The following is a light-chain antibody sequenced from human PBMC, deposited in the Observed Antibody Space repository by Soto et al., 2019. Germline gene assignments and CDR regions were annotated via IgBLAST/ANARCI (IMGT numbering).Light chain of an antibody. Sequence: EIVLTQSRATLSLSPGERANLSCRATQSVSWYLAWYQQKPGLAPRLLIYDASKRAAGIPARFSGSGSETDFTLTISSLEPEDFAVYYCQQRHHWLRTFGQGTKVEIK. J-gene: IGKJ2*01. CDR2: DAS. CDR1: QSVSWY. V-gene: IGKV3-11*01. CDR3: QQRHHWLRT.